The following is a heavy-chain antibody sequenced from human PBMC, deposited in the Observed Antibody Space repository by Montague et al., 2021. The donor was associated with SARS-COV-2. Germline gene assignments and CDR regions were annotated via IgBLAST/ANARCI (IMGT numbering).Heavy chain of an antibody. CDR2: TNHGGST. V-gene: IGHV4-34*01. J-gene: IGHJ6*03. Sequence: SETLSLTCAVHGTSFSGYYWNWIRQPPGKGLEWIGETNHGGSTKYSPSLKSRLTISADTSKNQLSLKLTSVAAADTAVYYCARLRDGVVPSPILGVGPYYSYYYMDVWGRGTTVTVSS. D-gene: IGHD3-10*01. CDR1: GTSFSGYY. CDR3: ARLRDGVVPSPILGVGPYYSYYYMDV.